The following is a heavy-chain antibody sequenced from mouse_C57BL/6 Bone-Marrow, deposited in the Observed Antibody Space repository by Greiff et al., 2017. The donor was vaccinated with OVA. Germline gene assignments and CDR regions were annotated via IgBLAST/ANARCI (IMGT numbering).Heavy chain of an antibody. Sequence: GGGLVQPKGSLKLSCAASGFSFNTYAMNWVRQAPGKGLEWVARIRSKSNNYATYYADSVKDRFTISRDDSESMLDLQMNNLKTEDTAMYYCGRQGSSYAMDYWGQGTSVTVSS. D-gene: IGHD1-1*01. CDR1: GFSFNTYA. J-gene: IGHJ4*01. CDR3: GRQGSSYAMDY. CDR2: IRSKSNNYAT. V-gene: IGHV10-1*01.